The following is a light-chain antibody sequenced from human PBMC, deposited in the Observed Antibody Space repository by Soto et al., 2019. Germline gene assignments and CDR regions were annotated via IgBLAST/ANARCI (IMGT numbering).Light chain of an antibody. CDR1: QSINTY. CDR2: AAS. Sequence: DIQMTQSPSSLSASVGDRVTITCRASQSINTYLNSYQQQPGKAPKLRMYAASTLQGGSPSMFRGSGSGSDYTLTISSLPPEDFATFYGPQTYSPPSITFGQGTRL. CDR3: PQTYSPPSIT. J-gene: IGKJ5*01. V-gene: IGKV1-39*01.